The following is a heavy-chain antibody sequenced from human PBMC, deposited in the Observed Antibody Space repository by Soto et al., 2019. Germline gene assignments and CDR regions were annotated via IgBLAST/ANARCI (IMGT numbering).Heavy chain of an antibody. Sequence: QVQLPQWGAGLLRPSETLSLTCAVYGGSFSGYYWSWIRQPPGKGLQWIGKINHIGTTNYNPSLKRRVTISVDTSKNQFSLKLRSVTAADTAVYYCARFDSSGWYFDSWGQGNLVIVSS. CDR1: GGSFSGYY. V-gene: IGHV4-34*01. CDR2: INHIGTT. J-gene: IGHJ4*02. D-gene: IGHD6-19*01. CDR3: ARFDSSGWYFDS.